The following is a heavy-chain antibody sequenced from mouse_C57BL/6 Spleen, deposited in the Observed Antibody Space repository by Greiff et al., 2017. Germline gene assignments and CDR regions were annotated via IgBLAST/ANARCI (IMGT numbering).Heavy chain of an antibody. CDR3: ARSAYDSNYNAMDY. V-gene: IGHV1-54*01. Sequence: VQLQQSGAELVRPGTSVKVSCKASGYAFTNYLIEWVKQRPGQGLEWIGVINPGSGGTNYNEKFKGKATLTADKSSSTAYMQLSSLTSEDSAVYFCARSAYDSNYNAMDYWGQGTSVTVSS. J-gene: IGHJ4*01. CDR1: GYAFTNYL. CDR2: INPGSGGT. D-gene: IGHD2-5*01.